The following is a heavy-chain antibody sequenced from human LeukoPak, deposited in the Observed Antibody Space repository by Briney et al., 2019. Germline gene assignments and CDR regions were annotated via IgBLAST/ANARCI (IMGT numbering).Heavy chain of an antibody. V-gene: IGHV1-8*01. CDR1: GYTFTTYD. J-gene: IGHJ4*02. D-gene: IGHD3-22*01. CDR2: MNPNSGNT. CDR3: AKARTYYDSSGGYYFDY. Sequence: ASVKVSCKASGYTFTTYDINWVRQATGQGLEWMGWMNPNSGNTGYAQKFQGRVTITRDTSASTAYMELSSLRSEDTAVYFCAKARTYYDSSGGYYFDYWGQGTQVTVSS.